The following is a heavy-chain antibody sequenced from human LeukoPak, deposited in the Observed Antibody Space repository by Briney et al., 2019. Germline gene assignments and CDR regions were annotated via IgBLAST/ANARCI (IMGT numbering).Heavy chain of an antibody. CDR3: ARRYYDRSGYYFDY. Sequence: GGSLRLSCAASGFTFTTYSMTWVRQAPGKGLEWVSSISTSSDNMNYADSVKGRFTISRDNAKNSLYLQMNSLRAEDTSVYYCARRYYDRSGYYFDYWGQGTLDTVSS. CDR2: ISTSSDNM. V-gene: IGHV3-21*01. J-gene: IGHJ4*02. D-gene: IGHD3-22*01. CDR1: GFTFTTYS.